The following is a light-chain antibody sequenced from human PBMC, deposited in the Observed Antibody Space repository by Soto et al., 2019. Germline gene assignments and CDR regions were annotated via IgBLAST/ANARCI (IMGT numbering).Light chain of an antibody. CDR1: NIGSKS. V-gene: IGLV3-21*04. CDR2: YDS. J-gene: IGLJ1*01. CDR3: QVWDSSSDHYV. Sequence: SYELTQAPSVSVAPGKTARITCGGNNIGSKSVHWCQQKPGQAPVLVIYYDSDRPSGIPERFSGSNSGNTATLTISRVEAGDEADYYCQVWDSSSDHYVFGTGTKVTVL.